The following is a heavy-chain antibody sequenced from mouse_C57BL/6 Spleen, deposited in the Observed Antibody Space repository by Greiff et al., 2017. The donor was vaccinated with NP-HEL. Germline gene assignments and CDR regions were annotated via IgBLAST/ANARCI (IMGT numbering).Heavy chain of an antibody. CDR2: IYPGDGDT. Sequence: VQLQQSGPELVKPGASVKISCKASGYAFSSSWMNWVKQRPGKGLEWIGRIYPGDGDTNYNGKFKGKATLTADKSSSTAYMQLSSLTSEDSAVYFCARSGTFDYWGQGTTLTVSS. CDR3: ARSGTFDY. V-gene: IGHV1-82*01. CDR1: GYAFSSSW. D-gene: IGHD3-3*01. J-gene: IGHJ2*01.